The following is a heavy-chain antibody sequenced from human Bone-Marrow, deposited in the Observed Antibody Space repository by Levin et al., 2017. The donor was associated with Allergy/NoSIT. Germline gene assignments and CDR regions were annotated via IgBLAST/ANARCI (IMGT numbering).Heavy chain of an antibody. D-gene: IGHD6-13*01. V-gene: IGHV3-23*01. Sequence: GGSLRLSCAASGFTFSSYAMSWVRQAPGKGLEWVSAISGSGGSTYYADSVKGRFTISRDNSKNTLYLQMSSLRAEDSAVYYCAKNPKPYSSSSGKIFDYWGQGTLVTVSS. CDR1: GFTFSSYA. CDR3: AKNPKPYSSSSGKIFDY. CDR2: ISGSGGST. J-gene: IGHJ4*02.